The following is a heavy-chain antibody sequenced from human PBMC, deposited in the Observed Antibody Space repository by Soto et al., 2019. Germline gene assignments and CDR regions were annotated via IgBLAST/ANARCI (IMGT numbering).Heavy chain of an antibody. J-gene: IGHJ4*02. CDR3: ARSIGVVTPLDY. D-gene: IGHD2-21*02. Sequence: QVQLVQSGAEEKKPGASVKVSCKASGYTFTSYAMHWVRQAPRQRLEWMGWINAGNGNTKYSQKFQGRVTITRDTSARTAYMDLSIVRSEDRAGYYCARSIGVVTPLDYRGQVPRGTFSS. V-gene: IGHV1-3*05. CDR2: INAGNGNT. CDR1: GYTFTSYA.